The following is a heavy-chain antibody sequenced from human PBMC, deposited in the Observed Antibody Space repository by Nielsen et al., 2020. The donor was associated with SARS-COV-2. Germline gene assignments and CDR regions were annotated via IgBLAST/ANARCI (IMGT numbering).Heavy chain of an antibody. J-gene: IGHJ5*02. CDR3: ARARMATVTTGVGWFDP. V-gene: IGHV3-11*01. D-gene: IGHD4-17*01. Sequence: GGSLRLSCAASGFTFSDYYMSWIRQAPGKGLEWVSYISSSGSTIYYADSVKGRFTISRDNAKNSLYLQMNSLRAEDTAVYYCARARMATVTTGVGWFDPWGQGTLVTVSS. CDR2: ISSSGSTI. CDR1: GFTFSDYY.